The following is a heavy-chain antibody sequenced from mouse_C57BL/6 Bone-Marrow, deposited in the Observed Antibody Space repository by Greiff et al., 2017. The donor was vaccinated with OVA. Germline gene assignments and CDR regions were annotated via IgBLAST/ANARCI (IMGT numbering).Heavy chain of an antibody. Sequence: VQLQQSGAELVRPGASVTLSCKASGYTFTDYEMHWVKQTPVHGLEWIGAIDPETGGTAYKQKFKGKAILTSDKSTSTAYMEIRSLTSEDTAVYYCTRWDYCGSSPYFDYWGQGTTLTVSS. V-gene: IGHV1-15*01. CDR1: GYTFTDYE. CDR2: IDPETGGT. D-gene: IGHD1-1*01. J-gene: IGHJ2*01. CDR3: TRWDYCGSSPYFDY.